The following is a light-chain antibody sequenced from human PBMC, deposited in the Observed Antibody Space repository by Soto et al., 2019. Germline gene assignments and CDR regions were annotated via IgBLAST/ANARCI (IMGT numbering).Light chain of an antibody. J-gene: IGLJ1*01. CDR1: SSDIGVYNY. CDR3: SSYTTSNTYV. V-gene: IGLV2-14*01. CDR2: EVN. Sequence: QSVLTQPASVSGSPGQSITFSCTGTSSDIGVYNYVSWYQQHPGKAPKLMIYEVNNRPSGVSNRFSGSKSGNTASLTISGLQAEDEADYYCSSYTTSNTYVFRTGTKVTVL.